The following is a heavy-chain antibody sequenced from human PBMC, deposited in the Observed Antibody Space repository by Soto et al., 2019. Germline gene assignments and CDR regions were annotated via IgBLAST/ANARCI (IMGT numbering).Heavy chain of an antibody. CDR3: AREAVEGSGSYYYYGMDA. CDR2: ISYDGSNK. CDR1: GFIFSSYA. Sequence: GGSLRLSCAASGFIFSSYAMHWVRQAPGKGLEWVAVISYDGSNKYYADSVKGRFTISRDNSKNTLYLQMNSLRAEDTAVYYCAREAVEGSGSYYYYGMDAWGRGTTVTVSS. V-gene: IGHV3-30-3*01. D-gene: IGHD3-10*01. J-gene: IGHJ6*02.